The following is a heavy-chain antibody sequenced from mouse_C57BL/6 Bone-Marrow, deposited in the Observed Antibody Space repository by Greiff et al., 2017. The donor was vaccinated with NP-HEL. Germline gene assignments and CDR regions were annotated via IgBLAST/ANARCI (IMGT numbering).Heavy chain of an antibody. CDR1: GYTFTSYW. J-gene: IGHJ4*01. Sequence: VQLQQPGASVKMSCKASGYTFTSYWITWVKQRPGQGLEWIGDIYPGSGSTNYNEKFKSKATLTVDTSSSTAYMQLSSLTSEDSAVYYCARDYYGSRYYYAMDYWGQGTSVTVSS. D-gene: IGHD1-1*01. V-gene: IGHV1-55*01. CDR2: IYPGSGST. CDR3: ARDYYGSRYYYAMDY.